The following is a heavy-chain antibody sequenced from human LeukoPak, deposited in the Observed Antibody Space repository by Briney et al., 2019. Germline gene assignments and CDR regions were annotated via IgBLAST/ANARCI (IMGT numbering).Heavy chain of an antibody. J-gene: IGHJ6*03. D-gene: IGHD3-10*01. Sequence: SETLSLTCTVSGGSISSSSYYWGWIRQPPGKGLDWIGSIYYSGITYHNPSLRSRVTISVDTSNNQFSLKMSSVTAADTAVYFCARHQEGMVRGVLYYMDVWGKGTTVIISS. CDR3: ARHQEGMVRGVLYYMDV. V-gene: IGHV4-39*01. CDR2: IYYSGIT. CDR1: GGSISSSSYY.